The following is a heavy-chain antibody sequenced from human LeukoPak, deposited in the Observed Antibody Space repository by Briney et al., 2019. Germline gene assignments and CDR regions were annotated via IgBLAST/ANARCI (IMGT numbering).Heavy chain of an antibody. CDR2: ISGSGGST. D-gene: IGHD3-10*01. CDR1: GFTFSSYA. J-gene: IGHJ4*02. CDR3: AKDQSFGELPSPFDY. Sequence: GGSLRLSCAASGFTFSSYAMSWVRQAPGKGLEWVSAISGSGGSTYYADSVKGRFTISRDNSKNTLYLQMNSLRAEDTAVYYCAKDQSFGELPSPFDYWGQGTLVTVSS. V-gene: IGHV3-23*01.